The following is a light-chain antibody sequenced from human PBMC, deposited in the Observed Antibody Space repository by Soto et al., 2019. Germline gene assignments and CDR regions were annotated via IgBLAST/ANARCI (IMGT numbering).Light chain of an antibody. CDR2: EVN. Sequence: QSVLTQPPSASGSPGQSVTISCTGTIXDVGGYNYVAWYQQHPGKAPKLMIYEVNKRPSGVPDRFSGSKSGSTASLTVSGLQAEDEADYYCSSYAGSSTYVFGTGTKVTVL. CDR3: SSYAGSSTYV. CDR1: IXDVGGYNY. V-gene: IGLV2-8*01. J-gene: IGLJ1*01.